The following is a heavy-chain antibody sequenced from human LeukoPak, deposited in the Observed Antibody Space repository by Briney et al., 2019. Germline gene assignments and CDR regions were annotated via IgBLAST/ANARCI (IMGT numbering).Heavy chain of an antibody. J-gene: IGHJ3*01. D-gene: IGHD3-9*01. V-gene: IGHV1-18*01. CDR3: GRGPKGGGLTTIWGV. Sequence: ASVKVSCKASGYTFTSYGISWVRQAPGQGLEWMGWISACSGDTNYAQKFQGRATMTTDTSTSTAYMELRSLSSDDTAVYYCGRGPKGGGLTTIWGVGGEGTTATVS. CDR1: GYTFTSYG. CDR2: ISACSGDT.